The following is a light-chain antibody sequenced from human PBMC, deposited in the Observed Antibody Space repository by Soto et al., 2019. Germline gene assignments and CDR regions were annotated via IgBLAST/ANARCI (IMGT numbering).Light chain of an antibody. V-gene: IGKV3-20*01. CDR1: QIVSSRN. Sequence: IVLTQSPGTLSLSPGERATLSCRASQIVSSRNLAWYQQKPGQAPRLLIYGASNRATAIPDRFSGSGSGTDFTLTISRLEPEDFAVYYCQQYVGSPGTFGQGTKLEIK. CDR3: QQYVGSPGT. J-gene: IGKJ2*01. CDR2: GAS.